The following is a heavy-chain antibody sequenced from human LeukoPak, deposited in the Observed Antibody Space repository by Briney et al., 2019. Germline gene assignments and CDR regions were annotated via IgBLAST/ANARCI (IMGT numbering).Heavy chain of an antibody. CDR2: INAGNGNT. V-gene: IGHV1-3*01. D-gene: IGHD2-21*02. Sequence: ASVTVSCKASGYTFTSYAMHWVRQAPGQRLEWMGWINAGNGNTKYSQKFQGRVTITRDTSASTAYMELSSLRSEDTAVYYCASWLAYCGGDCYSSDAFDIWGQGTMVTVSS. CDR3: ASWLAYCGGDCYSSDAFDI. CDR1: GYTFTSYA. J-gene: IGHJ3*02.